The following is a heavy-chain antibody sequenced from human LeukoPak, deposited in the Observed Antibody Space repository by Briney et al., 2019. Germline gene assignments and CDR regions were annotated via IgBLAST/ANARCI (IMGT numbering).Heavy chain of an antibody. CDR2: IYNSGTT. V-gene: IGHV4-39*01. J-gene: IGHJ5*02. Sequence: PSETLSLTCTVSISSSSYYWGWIRQPPGKGLEWIGSIYNSGTTYYNPSLKSRVTISVDTSKNQFSLKLSSVTVTDTAVYYCARHGLKEQLVWWFDPWGQGTLVTVSS. D-gene: IGHD6-13*01. CDR1: ISSSSYY. CDR3: ARHGLKEQLVWWFDP.